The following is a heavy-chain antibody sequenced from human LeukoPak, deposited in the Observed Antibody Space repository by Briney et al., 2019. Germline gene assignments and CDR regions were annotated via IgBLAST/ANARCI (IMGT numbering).Heavy chain of an antibody. CDR1: GFTFSTYA. CDR2: TSYDGSNK. D-gene: IGHD3-10*01. CDR3: ARAWDYYGSGSYPDY. V-gene: IGHV3-30*04. J-gene: IGHJ4*02. Sequence: PGGSLRLSCAASGFTFSTYAMHWVRQAPGKGLEWVAVTSYDGSNKYYTVSVKGRFTISRDNSKNTLYLQMNSLRVEDTAVYYCARAWDYYGSGSYPDYWGQGTLVPVSS.